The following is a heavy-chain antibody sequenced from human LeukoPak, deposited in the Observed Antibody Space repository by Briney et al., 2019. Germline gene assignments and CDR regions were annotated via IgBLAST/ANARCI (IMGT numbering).Heavy chain of an antibody. V-gene: IGHV4-59*01. CDR3: ASRPAYSSSSYYMDV. D-gene: IGHD6-6*01. CDR2: IYYSGST. J-gene: IGHJ6*03. Sequence: SETLSPTCTVSGGSISSYYWSWIRQPPGKGLEWIGYIYYSGSTNYNPSLKSRVTISVDTSKNQFSLKLSSVTAADTAVYYCASRPAYSSSSYYMDVWGKGTTVTVSS. CDR1: GGSISSYY.